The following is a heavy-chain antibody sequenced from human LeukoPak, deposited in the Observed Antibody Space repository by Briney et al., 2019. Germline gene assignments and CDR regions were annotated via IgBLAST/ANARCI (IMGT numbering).Heavy chain of an antibody. CDR3: ARGPITTRSHFDY. CDR2: MNPNSGNT. CDR1: GYTFTSYD. V-gene: IGHV1-8*01. J-gene: IGHJ4*02. Sequence: ASVKVSCKASGYTFTSYDINWVRQATGQGLEWMGWMNPNSGNTGYAQKFQGRVTMTRYTSISTAYMELSSLRSEDTAVYYCARGPITTRSHFDYWGQGTLVTVSS. D-gene: IGHD3-22*01.